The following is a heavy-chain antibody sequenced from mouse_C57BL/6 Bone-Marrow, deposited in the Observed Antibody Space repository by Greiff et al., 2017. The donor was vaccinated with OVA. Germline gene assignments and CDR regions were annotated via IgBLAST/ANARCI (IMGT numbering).Heavy chain of an antibody. CDR1: GYTFTDYY. V-gene: IGHV1-19*01. CDR2: INPYNGGT. D-gene: IGHD2-4*01. CDR3: ARRYYDYDGWFAY. Sequence: EVQLMESGPVLVKPGASVKMSCKASGYTFTDYYMNWVKQSHGKSLEWIGVINPYNGGTSYNQKFKGKATLTVDKSSSTAYMELNSLTSEDSAVYYCARRYYDYDGWFAYWGQGTLVTVSA. J-gene: IGHJ3*01.